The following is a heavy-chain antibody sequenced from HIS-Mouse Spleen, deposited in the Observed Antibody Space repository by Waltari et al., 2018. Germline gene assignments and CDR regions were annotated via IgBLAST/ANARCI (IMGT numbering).Heavy chain of an antibody. V-gene: IGHV1-8*01. J-gene: IGHJ4*02. CDR1: GYTFTSYD. Sequence: QVQLVQSGAEVKKPGASVKVSCKASGYTFTSYDINWVRQATGQGLAWMGWMNPNSANTGYAQKFQGRVTMTRTTSISTAYMELSSLRSEDTAVYYCARGHDYSNYFDYWGQGTLVTVSS. CDR3: ARGHDYSNYFDY. CDR2: MNPNSANT. D-gene: IGHD4-4*01.